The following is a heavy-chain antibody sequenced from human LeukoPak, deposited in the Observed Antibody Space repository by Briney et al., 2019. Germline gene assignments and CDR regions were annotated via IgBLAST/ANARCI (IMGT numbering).Heavy chain of an antibody. V-gene: IGHV4-59*01. CDR1: GGSITHYY. CDR3: ARDRLSANAFDM. D-gene: IGHD2-21*02. J-gene: IGHJ3*02. Sequence: PSETLSLTCSVSGGSITHYYWNWMRQPPGKGLEWIGYISHIGSTNYNPSLKSRLTISVDRSKNQFYLKLTSVTAADTAIYYCARDRLSANAFDMWGRGTVVTVSS. CDR2: ISHIGST.